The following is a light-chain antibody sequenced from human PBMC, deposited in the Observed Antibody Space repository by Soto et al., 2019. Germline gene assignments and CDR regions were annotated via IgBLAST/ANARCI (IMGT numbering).Light chain of an antibody. CDR1: QGISSS. CDR3: QQLNSYPRVT. V-gene: IGKV1-9*01. Sequence: DIQLTQSPSFLSASVGDRVTITCRASQGISSSLAWYQQKPGKAPKLLIYAASTLQSGVPSRFSGSGSGTEVTLTISSLQPEDFATYYCQQLNSYPRVTFGGGTKVEIK. J-gene: IGKJ4*01. CDR2: AAS.